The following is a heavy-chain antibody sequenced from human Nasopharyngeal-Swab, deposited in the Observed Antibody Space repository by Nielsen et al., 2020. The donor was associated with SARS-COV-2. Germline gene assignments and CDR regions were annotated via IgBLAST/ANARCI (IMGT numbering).Heavy chain of an antibody. CDR3: ASGRLRFLEWPAEGEFYYYYGMDV. Sequence: RQAPGKGLEWIGSIYYSGSTYYNPSLKSRVTISVDTPKNQFSLKLGSVTAADTAVYYCASGRLRFLEWPAEGEFYYYYGMDVWGQGTTVTVSS. J-gene: IGHJ6*02. D-gene: IGHD3-3*01. CDR2: IYYSGST. V-gene: IGHV4-39*01.